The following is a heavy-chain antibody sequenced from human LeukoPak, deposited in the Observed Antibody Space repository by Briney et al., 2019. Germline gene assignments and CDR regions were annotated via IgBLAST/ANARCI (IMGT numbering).Heavy chain of an antibody. CDR1: GYTFTSYG. J-gene: IGHJ5*02. D-gene: IGHD2-15*01. CDR2: ITAYNDNT. V-gene: IGHV1-18*01. CDR3: ARGYCSGGSCYWFWFDP. Sequence: ASVKVSCKASGYTFTSYGISWVRQAPGQGLEWMGWITAYNDNTYYAQKLQGRVTMTTDTSTSTAYMELRSLRSEDTAVYYCARGYCSGGSCYWFWFDPWGQGTLVTVSS.